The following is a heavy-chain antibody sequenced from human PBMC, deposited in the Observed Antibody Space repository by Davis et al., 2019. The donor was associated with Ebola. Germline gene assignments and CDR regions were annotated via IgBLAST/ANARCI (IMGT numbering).Heavy chain of an antibody. CDR2: IIPIFGTA. CDR1: GGTFSSYA. J-gene: IGHJ4*02. Sequence: SVKVSCKASGGTFSSYAISWVRQAPGQGLEWMGGIIPIFGTANYAQKFQGRVTITADESTSTAYMELRSLRSDDTAVYYCARDLTPLAVAGTLGYWGQGTLVTVSS. V-gene: IGHV1-69*13. CDR3: ARDLTPLAVAGTLGY. D-gene: IGHD6-19*01.